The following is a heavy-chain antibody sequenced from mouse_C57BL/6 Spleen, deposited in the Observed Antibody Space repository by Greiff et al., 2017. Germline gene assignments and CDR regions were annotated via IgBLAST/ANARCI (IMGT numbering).Heavy chain of an antibody. J-gene: IGHJ2*01. Sequence: QVQLKESGAELVKPGASVKISCKASGYAFSSYWMNWVKQRPGKGLEWIGQIYPGDGDTNYNGKFKGKATLTADKSSSTAYLQLSSLTSEDSAVYVCARILGRGYFDDWGQGTTLTVSS. CDR1: GYAFSSYW. D-gene: IGHD4-1*01. CDR3: ARILGRGYFDD. V-gene: IGHV1-80*01. CDR2: IYPGDGDT.